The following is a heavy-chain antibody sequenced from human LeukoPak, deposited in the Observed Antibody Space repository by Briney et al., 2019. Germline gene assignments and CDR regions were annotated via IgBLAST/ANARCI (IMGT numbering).Heavy chain of an antibody. D-gene: IGHD2-8*01. J-gene: IGHJ4*02. V-gene: IGHV4-39*07. Sequence: SETLSLTCTVSGGSISSSSYYWGWIRQPPGKGLEWIGSIYYRGSTYYNPSLKSRVTISVDTSKNQFSLKLSSVTAADTAVYYCARDSGPDCTNGVCYPIDYWGQGTLVTVSS. CDR3: ARDSGPDCTNGVCYPIDY. CDR1: GGSISSSSYY. CDR2: IYYRGST.